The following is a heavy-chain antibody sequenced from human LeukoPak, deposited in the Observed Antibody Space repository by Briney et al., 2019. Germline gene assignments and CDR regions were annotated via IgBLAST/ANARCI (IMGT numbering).Heavy chain of an antibody. Sequence: SETLSLTCAVYGGSFSGYYWSWIRQPPGKGLEWIGEINHRGSTNYNPSLKSRVTISVDTSKNQFSLKLSSVTAADTAVYYCARVNSDYSDSSGIDYWGQGTLVTVSS. CDR2: INHRGST. J-gene: IGHJ4*02. CDR1: GGSFSGYY. D-gene: IGHD3-22*01. CDR3: ARVNSDYSDSSGIDY. V-gene: IGHV4-34*01.